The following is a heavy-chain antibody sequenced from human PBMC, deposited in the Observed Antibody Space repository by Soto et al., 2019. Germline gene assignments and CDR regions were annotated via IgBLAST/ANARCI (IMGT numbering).Heavy chain of an antibody. CDR2: ISYEGSNK. V-gene: IGHV3-30-3*01. CDR3: ARAYSSSSFYDYYGMDV. CDR1: GFTFSSYA. Sequence: QVQLVESGGGVVQPGRSLRLSCAASGFTFSSYAMHWVRQAPGKGLEWVAGISYEGSNKYYADSVKGRFTISRDNSKNKLYLQMNSLRAEDTAVYYCARAYSSSSFYDYYGMDVWGQGTTVTVSS. D-gene: IGHD6-6*01. J-gene: IGHJ6*02.